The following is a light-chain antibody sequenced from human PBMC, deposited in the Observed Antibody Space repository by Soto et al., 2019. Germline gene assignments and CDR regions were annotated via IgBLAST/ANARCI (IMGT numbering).Light chain of an antibody. CDR3: QQYSGYLYT. Sequence: DIQMTQSPSTLSASVGDRVTITCRASQSISNYLAWYQQKPGKAPKLLIYKASSLQSGFPSRFSGSGSGTEFTLTISSLQPDDFATYYCQQYSGYLYTFGQGTKLEIK. CDR2: KAS. J-gene: IGKJ2*01. CDR1: QSISNY. V-gene: IGKV1-5*03.